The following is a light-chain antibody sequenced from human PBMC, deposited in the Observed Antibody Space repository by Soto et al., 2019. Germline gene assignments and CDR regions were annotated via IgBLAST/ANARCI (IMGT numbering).Light chain of an antibody. CDR1: QSVDSRY. CDR2: GAS. CDR3: QQYNNVPPIT. J-gene: IGKJ5*01. Sequence: IVLTQSPGTVSLSPGERATLSCRASQSVDSRYLAWYQQKPGQAPRLLIYGASTRATGIPARFSGSGSGTEFTLTISSLQSEDFALYYCQQYNNVPPITFGQGTRPEIK. V-gene: IGKV3-15*01.